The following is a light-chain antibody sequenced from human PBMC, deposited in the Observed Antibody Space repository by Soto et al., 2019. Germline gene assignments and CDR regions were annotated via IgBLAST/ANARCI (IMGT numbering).Light chain of an antibody. V-gene: IGKV3-11*01. Sequence: EIVLTQSPATLSLSPGERATLSCRASQSLSSYLAWFQQKPGQAPRLLIYDASNRATGIPARFSGSGSGTDFTLTISSLEPEDFAVYYCQQRSNRPTFGGGTKVEIK. CDR2: DAS. CDR3: QQRSNRPT. CDR1: QSLSSY. J-gene: IGKJ4*01.